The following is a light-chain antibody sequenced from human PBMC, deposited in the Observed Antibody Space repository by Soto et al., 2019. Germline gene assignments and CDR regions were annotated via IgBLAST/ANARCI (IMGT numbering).Light chain of an antibody. CDR3: QRYGNAPPMYT. V-gene: IGKV3-20*01. CDR1: QSVSSSY. CDR2: GAS. J-gene: IGKJ2*01. Sequence: EIVLTQSPGTLSLSLGERATLSCRASQSVSSSYLLWYQQKPGQAPRLLIYGASNRATGTPDRFSGSGYGTDFTLTISRLEPEDFAVYYCQRYGNAPPMYTFGQGTKLEIK.